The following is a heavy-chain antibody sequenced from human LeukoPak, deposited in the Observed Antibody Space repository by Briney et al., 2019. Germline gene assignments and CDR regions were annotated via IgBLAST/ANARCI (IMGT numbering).Heavy chain of an antibody. CDR1: GFTFSNYG. J-gene: IGHJ4*02. Sequence: PGGSLRLSCAASGFTFSNYGMSWVRQAPGKGMEWISTISDNGGRTYYADSVKGRFTISRDNSKNTLYLQMNSLRAEDTAVYYCAKDLKLRHYGDFYRGFDYWGQGTLVTVSS. V-gene: IGHV3-23*01. D-gene: IGHD4-17*01. CDR2: ISDNGGRT. CDR3: AKDLKLRHYGDFYRGFDY.